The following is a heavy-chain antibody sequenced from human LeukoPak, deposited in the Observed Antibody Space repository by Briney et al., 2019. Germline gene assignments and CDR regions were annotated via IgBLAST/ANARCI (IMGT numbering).Heavy chain of an antibody. CDR3: ARAPRRYCSSTSCYGGLDY. V-gene: IGHV3-21*01. CDR2: ISSSSSYI. D-gene: IGHD2-2*01. Sequence: GGSLRLSCAASGFTFNHYAMSWVRQAPGKGLEWVSSISSSSSYIYYADSVKGRFTISRDNAKNSLYLQMNSLRAEDTAVYYCARAPRRYCSSTSCYGGLDYWGQGTLVTVSS. CDR1: GFTFNHYA. J-gene: IGHJ4*02.